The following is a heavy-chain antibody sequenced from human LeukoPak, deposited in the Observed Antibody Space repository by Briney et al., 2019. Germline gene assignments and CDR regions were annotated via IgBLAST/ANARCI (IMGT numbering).Heavy chain of an antibody. Sequence: ASVKVSCKASGYTFTGYYMHWVRQAPGQGLEWMGWINPNSGGTNYAQKFQGRVTMTRDTSISTAHMEVSRLRSDDTAVYYCARARRYYDSSGYYYVLVLGYWGQGTLVTVSS. J-gene: IGHJ4*02. CDR3: ARARRYYDSSGYYYVLVLGY. CDR2: INPNSGGT. D-gene: IGHD3-22*01. V-gene: IGHV1-2*02. CDR1: GYTFTGYY.